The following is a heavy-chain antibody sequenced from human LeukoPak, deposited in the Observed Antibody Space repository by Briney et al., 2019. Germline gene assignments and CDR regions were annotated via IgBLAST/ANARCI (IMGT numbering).Heavy chain of an antibody. V-gene: IGHV1-8*01. CDR2: MNPNRGNT. J-gene: IGHJ3*02. Sequence: ASVKVSCKASGYTFTSYDINWVRQATRQGLEWMGWMNPNRGNTGYAQKFQGRVTMTRNTSISTAYMELSSLTSEDTAVYYCARPYCSGGSCYFRRDDAFDIWGQGTMVTVSS. CDR3: ARPYCSGGSCYFRRDDAFDI. D-gene: IGHD2-15*01. CDR1: GYTFTSYD.